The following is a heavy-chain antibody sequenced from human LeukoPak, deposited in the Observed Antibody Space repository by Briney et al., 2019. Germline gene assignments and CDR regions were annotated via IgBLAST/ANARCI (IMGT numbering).Heavy chain of an antibody. V-gene: IGHV3-48*01. Sequence: GGSLRLSCVGSGFPFGDFGMSWVRQAPGKGLEWVSYSADGSTTKYYADSVKGRFTISRDNAKNSLYLQMNSLRAEDTAVYYCARGGYYFDYWGQGTLVTVST. CDR3: ARGGYYFDY. CDR2: SADGSTTK. D-gene: IGHD3-16*01. CDR1: GFPFGDFG. J-gene: IGHJ4*02.